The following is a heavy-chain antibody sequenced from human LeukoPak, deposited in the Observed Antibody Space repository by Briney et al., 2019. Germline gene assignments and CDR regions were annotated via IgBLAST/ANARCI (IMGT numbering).Heavy chain of an antibody. J-gene: IGHJ4*02. Sequence: SDTLSLTCTVSVASINDYYWSWIRHPPGKRLEWIGYIYGSTNYNPSPKIRVTISEDSSKNQFSLRLSSVTAADTAVCYCARGIVGATHLLEFDYWGEGILVTASS. V-gene: IGHV4-59*07. D-gene: IGHD1-26*01. CDR1: VASINDYY. CDR2: IYGST. CDR3: ARGIVGATHLLEFDY.